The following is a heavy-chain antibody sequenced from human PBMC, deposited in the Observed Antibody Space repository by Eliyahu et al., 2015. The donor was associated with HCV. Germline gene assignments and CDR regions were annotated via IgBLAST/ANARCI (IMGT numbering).Heavy chain of an antibody. D-gene: IGHD4-11*01. J-gene: IGHJ6*02. Sequence: VQLVESGGGLIQPGGSLRLSCAASGFTVSSNYMSWVRQAPGKGLGWVSVIYSGGSTYYADSVKGRFTISRDNSKNTLYLQMNSLRAEDTAVYYCARELIDYSNSYYYYYGMDVWGQGTTVTVSS. CDR1: GFTVSSNY. CDR2: IYSGGST. CDR3: ARELIDYSNSYYYYYGMDV. V-gene: IGHV3-53*01.